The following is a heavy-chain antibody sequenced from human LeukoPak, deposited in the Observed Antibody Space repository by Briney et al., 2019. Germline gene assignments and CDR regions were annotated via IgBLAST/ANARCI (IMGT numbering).Heavy chain of an antibody. D-gene: IGHD2-15*01. CDR2: ISGSGGST. Sequence: GGSLRLSCAASGFTFSIYAMSWVRQAPGKGLEWVSAISGSGGSTYYADSVKGRFTISRDTSKNPLYLQMNSLSAEDTAVYYCAKWGCSGSSCYPFAYWGQGTRVTVSS. V-gene: IGHV3-23*01. J-gene: IGHJ4*02. CDR1: GFTFSIYA. CDR3: AKWGCSGSSCYPFAY.